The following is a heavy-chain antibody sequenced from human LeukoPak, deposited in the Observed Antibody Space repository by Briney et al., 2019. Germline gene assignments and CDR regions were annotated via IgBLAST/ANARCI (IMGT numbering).Heavy chain of an antibody. D-gene: IGHD3-22*01. Sequence: SVKVSCKASGGTFSSYAISWVRQAPGQGLEWMGGIIPIFGTANYAQKFQGRVTITADESTSTAYMELSSLRAEDTAFHITMIVVVYDAFDIWGQGTMVTVSS. V-gene: IGHV1-69*13. CDR2: IIPIFGTA. CDR1: GGTFSSYA. J-gene: IGHJ3*02. CDR3: MIVVVYDAFDI.